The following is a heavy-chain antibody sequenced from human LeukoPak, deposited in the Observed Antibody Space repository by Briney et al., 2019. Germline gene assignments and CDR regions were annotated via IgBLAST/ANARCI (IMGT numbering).Heavy chain of an antibody. J-gene: IGHJ3*02. CDR3: ARTSRTMIVVVRTAFDI. Sequence: SQTLSLTCSVSGDPINGGNYFWSWIRQPPGKGLEWIGYIYYSGSTKYNPSLKSRLTISVDTSKNQFSLKLSSVTAADTAVYYCARTSRTMIVVVRTAFDIWGQGTMVTVSS. D-gene: IGHD3-22*01. CDR2: IYYSGST. CDR1: GDPINGGNYF. V-gene: IGHV4-61*01.